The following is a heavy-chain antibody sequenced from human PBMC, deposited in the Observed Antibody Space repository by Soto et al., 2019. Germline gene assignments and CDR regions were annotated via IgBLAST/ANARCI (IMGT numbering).Heavy chain of an antibody. CDR2: ISGSGGST. D-gene: IGHD3-22*01. V-gene: IGHV3-23*01. J-gene: IGHJ4*02. CDR1: GFTFSSYA. Sequence: GGSLRLSCAASGFTFSSYAMSWVRQAPGKGLEWVSAISGSGGSTYYADSVKGRFTISRDNSKNTLYLQMNSLRAEDTAVYYCAKVPPSPRHYYDSSGYYRIFDYWGQGTLVTVSS. CDR3: AKVPPSPRHYYDSSGYYRIFDY.